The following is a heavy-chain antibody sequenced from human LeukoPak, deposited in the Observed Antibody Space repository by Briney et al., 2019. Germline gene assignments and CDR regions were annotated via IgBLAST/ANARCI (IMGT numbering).Heavy chain of an antibody. CDR1: GFAFSSYA. V-gene: IGHV3-30-3*01. J-gene: IGHJ4*02. D-gene: IGHD3-22*01. CDR3: ARGPHYYDSSGYYYDPPDY. CDR2: ISYDGSNK. Sequence: GGSLRLSCAASGFAFSSYAIHWVRRAPGKGLEWVAVISYDGSNKYYADSVKGRFTISRDDSKNTLYLQMNSLRAEDTAVYYCARGPHYYDSSGYYYDPPDYWGQGTLVTVSS.